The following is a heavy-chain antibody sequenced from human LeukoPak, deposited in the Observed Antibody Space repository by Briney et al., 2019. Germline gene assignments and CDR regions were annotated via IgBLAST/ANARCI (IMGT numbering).Heavy chain of an antibody. CDR1: GYTFTDYY. V-gene: IGHV1-2*02. Sequence: ASVKVSCKASGYTFTDYYMHWVRQAPGQGLEWMGWINPKSGDSKSAQKSQGRVTMTRDTSINTAYMEVSRLTPDDTAVYYCARGSYYDSRGSRSPFDYWGQGTLVTVSS. D-gene: IGHD3-22*01. CDR2: INPKSGDS. J-gene: IGHJ4*02. CDR3: ARGSYYDSRGSRSPFDY.